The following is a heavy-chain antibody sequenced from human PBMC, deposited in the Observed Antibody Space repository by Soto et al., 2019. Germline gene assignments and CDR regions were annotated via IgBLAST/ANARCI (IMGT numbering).Heavy chain of an antibody. CDR3: ARGIRAADYYYYYYYMDV. D-gene: IGHD5-18*01. Sequence: SETLSLTCTVSGGSISSYYWSWIQQPPGKGLEWIGYIYYSGSTNYNPSLKSRVTISVDTSKNQFSLKLSSVTAADTAVYYCARGIRAADYYYYYYYMDVWGKGTTVTVSS. J-gene: IGHJ6*03. V-gene: IGHV4-59*01. CDR1: GGSISSYY. CDR2: IYYSGST.